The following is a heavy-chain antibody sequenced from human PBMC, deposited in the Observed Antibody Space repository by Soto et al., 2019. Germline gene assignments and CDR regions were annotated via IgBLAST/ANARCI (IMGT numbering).Heavy chain of an antibody. Sequence: QLQLQESGSGLVKPSQTLSLTCAVSGGSISSGGYSWSWIRQPPGKGLEWIGYIYHSGSTYYNPSRQRRVTISVDRSKNQFSLKLSSVTAADTAVYYCARVGDYDYFQHWGQGTLVTVSS. CDR3: ARVGDYDYFQH. V-gene: IGHV4-30-2*01. CDR2: IYHSGST. J-gene: IGHJ1*01. CDR1: GGSISSGGYS. D-gene: IGHD4-17*01.